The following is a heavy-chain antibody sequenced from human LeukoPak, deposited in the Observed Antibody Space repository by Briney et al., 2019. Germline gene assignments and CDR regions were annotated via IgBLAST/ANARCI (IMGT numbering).Heavy chain of an antibody. V-gene: IGHV1-69*01. CDR1: GGTFSSYA. CDR2: IIPIFGTA. D-gene: IGHD3-10*01. Sequence: SVKVSCKASGGTFSSYAISWVRQAPGQGLEWMGGIIPIFGTANYAQKFQGRVTITADESTSTAYMELSSLRSEDTAVYYCASADDYYGSGSYYPTPRAYYYYMDVWGKGTTVTISS. CDR3: ASADDYYGSGSYYPTPRAYYYYMDV. J-gene: IGHJ6*03.